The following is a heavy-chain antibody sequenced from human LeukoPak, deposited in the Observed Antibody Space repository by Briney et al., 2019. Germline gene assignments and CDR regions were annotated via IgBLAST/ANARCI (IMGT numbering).Heavy chain of an antibody. CDR1: GFTFSSYS. D-gene: IGHD2-15*01. J-gene: IGHJ6*02. CDR2: ISSSSSYI. V-gene: IGHV3-21*01. CDR3: GRVRCSGGSCYPYYFYGMDV. Sequence: PGGSLRLSCAASGFTFSSYSINWVRQAAGGGLEWVSSISSSSSYIYYADSVKGPFTLSRDNAKNSLCLQMTRLRAEETAVYYCGRVRCSGGSCYPYYFYGMDVWGQGTTVTVSS.